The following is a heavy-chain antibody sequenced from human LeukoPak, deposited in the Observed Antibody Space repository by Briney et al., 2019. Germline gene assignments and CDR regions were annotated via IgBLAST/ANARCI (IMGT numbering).Heavy chain of an antibody. CDR1: GGSISSYY. CDR3: ARLYYDSSLYFDY. Sequence: PSETLSLTCTVSGGSISSYYWSWIRQPPGKGLEWIGYIYYSGSTNYNPSLKSRVTISVDTSKNQFSLKLSSVTAADTAVYYCARLYYDSSLYFDYWGQGTLVTVSS. D-gene: IGHD3-22*01. J-gene: IGHJ4*02. CDR2: IYYSGST. V-gene: IGHV4-59*01.